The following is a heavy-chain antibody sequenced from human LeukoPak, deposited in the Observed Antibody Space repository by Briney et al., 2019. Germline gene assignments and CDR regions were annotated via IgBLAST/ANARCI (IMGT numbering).Heavy chain of an antibody. D-gene: IGHD3-22*01. V-gene: IGHV3-9*03. J-gene: IGHJ3*02. CDR2: ISWNSGSI. CDR1: GFTFDDYA. CDR3: ARGIYYYDSSGYYGDDAFDI. Sequence: GGSLRLSCAASGFTFDDYAMHWVRQAPGKGLEWVSGISWNSGSIGYADSVKGRFTISRDNAKNSLYLQMNSLRAEDMALYYCARGIYYYDSSGYYGDDAFDIWGQGTMVTVSS.